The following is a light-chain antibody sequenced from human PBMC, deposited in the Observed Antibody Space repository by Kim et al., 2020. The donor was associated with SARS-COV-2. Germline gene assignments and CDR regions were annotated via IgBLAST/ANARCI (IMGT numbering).Light chain of an antibody. Sequence: AIRMTQSPSSFSASTGDRVTITCRASQDISSYLAWYQQKPGKAPKLLLYATSTLQSGVPSRFSGSGSGTDFTLTISCLQSEDFATYYCQQYYSYPYTFGQGTKLEI. V-gene: IGKV1-8*01. CDR3: QQYYSYPYT. CDR2: ATS. CDR1: QDISSY. J-gene: IGKJ2*01.